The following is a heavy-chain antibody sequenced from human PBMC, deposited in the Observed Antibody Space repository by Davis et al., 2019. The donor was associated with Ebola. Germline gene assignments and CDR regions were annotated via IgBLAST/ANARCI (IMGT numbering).Heavy chain of an antibody. CDR2: LSYDGDNR. CDR3: ARGSVRFLEWLSQNAFDM. D-gene: IGHD3-3*01. CDR1: EFTFTAYV. J-gene: IGHJ3*02. V-gene: IGHV3-30-3*01. Sequence: AGSLRLSCAASEFTFTAYVMHCVRQAPGKWLEWVAVLSYDGDNRYYADSVKGRFTISRENSKNTLYLQMNSLRTEDTAVYYCARGSVRFLEWLSQNAFDMWGQGTMVTASS.